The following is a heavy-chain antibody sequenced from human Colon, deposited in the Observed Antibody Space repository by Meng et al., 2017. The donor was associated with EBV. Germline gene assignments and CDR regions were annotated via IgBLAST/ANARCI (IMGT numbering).Heavy chain of an antibody. CDR2: IHYSRGT. V-gene: IGHV4-59*08. Sequence: QASRRDSLSSDVTPSMHSFLTLLVSGPPLITHSWGCVRQSPRKGLDWIGDIHYSRGTPNYNPSLKSRVTISVDTSKNQFSLTLSSVAAADTAVYYCARYKLFDPSGSQHWYFDLWGRGTLVTVSS. CDR3: ARYKLFDPSGSQHWYFDL. CDR1: GPPLITHS. J-gene: IGHJ2*01. D-gene: IGHD3-22*01.